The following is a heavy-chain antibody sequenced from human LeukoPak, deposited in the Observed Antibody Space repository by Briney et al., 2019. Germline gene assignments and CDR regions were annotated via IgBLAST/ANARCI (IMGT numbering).Heavy chain of an antibody. J-gene: IGHJ4*02. CDR3: ARGPDPTYDSSDY. CDR2: IIPILNVA. D-gene: IGHD3-22*01. CDR1: GGSFNSYV. V-gene: IGHV1-69*04. Sequence: SVKVSCKASGGSFNSYVITWVRQAPGQGLEWMGRIIPILNVANFAQKFQGRVTITADKSTNTAHMELSSLRSEDTAVYYCARGPDPTYDSSDYWGQGTLVTVSS.